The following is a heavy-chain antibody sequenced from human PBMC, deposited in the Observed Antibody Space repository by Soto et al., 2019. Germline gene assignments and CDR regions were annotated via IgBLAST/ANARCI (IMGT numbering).Heavy chain of an antibody. Sequence: QVQLQESGAGLVKPSQTLSLTCTVSGGSISSGGYYWSWIRQHPGKGLEWIGYIYYSGSTYDNPSLKSPVTISVDTSKNQFSLKLSSVTAADTAVYYCAIRSPYSSSSGWAYYFDYWGQGTLVTVSS. J-gene: IGHJ4*02. CDR3: AIRSPYSSSSGWAYYFDY. D-gene: IGHD6-6*01. V-gene: IGHV4-31*01. CDR2: IYYSGST. CDR1: GGSISSGGYY.